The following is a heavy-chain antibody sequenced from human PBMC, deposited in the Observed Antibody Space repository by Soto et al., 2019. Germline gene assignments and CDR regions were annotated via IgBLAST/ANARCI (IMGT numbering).Heavy chain of an antibody. J-gene: IGHJ4*02. CDR2: VSPIFGIT. Sequence: SVKVSCKASGGTFSRYSITWVRQAPGQGLEWMGRVSPIFGITTYAQKFQGRVTMTEDTSTDTAYMELSSLRSEDTAVYYCARGDSSGYYTPFDYWGQGTLVTVSS. D-gene: IGHD3-22*01. CDR1: GGTFSRYS. CDR3: ARGDSSGYYTPFDY. V-gene: IGHV1-69*02.